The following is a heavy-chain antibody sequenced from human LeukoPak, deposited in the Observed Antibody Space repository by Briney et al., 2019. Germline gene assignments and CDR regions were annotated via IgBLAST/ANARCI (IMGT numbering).Heavy chain of an antibody. J-gene: IGHJ5*02. CDR3: ARDGWFGDYNWFDP. Sequence: PGESLGLSCAASGFTFSSYSMNWVRQAPGKGLEWVSYISSASNTIYYADSVKGRFTISRDNAKNSLYLQMNSLRAEDTAMYYCARDGWFGDYNWFDPWSQGTLVTVSS. V-gene: IGHV3-48*01. CDR1: GFTFSSYS. D-gene: IGHD3-10*01. CDR2: ISSASNTI.